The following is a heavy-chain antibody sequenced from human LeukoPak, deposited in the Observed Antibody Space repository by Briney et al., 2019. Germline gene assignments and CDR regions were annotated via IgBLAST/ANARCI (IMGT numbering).Heavy chain of an antibody. CDR3: ARDTVPLGELSL. Sequence: PSETLSLTCTVSGGSISSSSYYWGWIRQPPGKGLEWIGSIYYSGSTYYNPSLKSRVTISVDTSKNQFSLKLSSVTAADTAVYYCARDTVPLGELSLWGQGTLVTVSS. D-gene: IGHD3-16*02. J-gene: IGHJ4*02. V-gene: IGHV4-39*07. CDR1: GGSISSSSYY. CDR2: IYYSGST.